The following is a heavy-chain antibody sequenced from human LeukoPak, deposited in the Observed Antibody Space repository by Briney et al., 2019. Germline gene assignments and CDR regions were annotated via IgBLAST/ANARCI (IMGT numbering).Heavy chain of an antibody. CDR3: TTDLGLWSWYYDSSGYFLIDY. J-gene: IGHJ4*02. D-gene: IGHD3-22*01. CDR2: IKSKTDGGTT. V-gene: IGHV3-15*01. CDR1: GFTFSSYW. Sequence: GGSQRLSCAASGFTFSSYWMSWVRQAPGKGLEWVGRIKSKTDGGTTDYAAPVKGRFNISRDDSKNTLYLQVNSLKTEDTAVYYCTTDLGLWSWYYDSSGYFLIDYWGQGTLVTVSS.